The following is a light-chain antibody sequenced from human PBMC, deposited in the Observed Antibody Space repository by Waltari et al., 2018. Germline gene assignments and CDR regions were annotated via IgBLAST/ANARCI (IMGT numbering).Light chain of an antibody. Sequence: QSALTQPASVSGSPGQSITISCTGTSSDVGGYNYVSWYQQHPGKAPELIIYGVSNRPSGVYNRFSGSKTGNTSSLAISRLQAEDEADYYCNSYTTSNTWVFGGGTKLTVL. CDR2: GVS. V-gene: IGLV2-14*01. CDR1: SSDVGGYNY. CDR3: NSYTTSNTWV. J-gene: IGLJ3*02.